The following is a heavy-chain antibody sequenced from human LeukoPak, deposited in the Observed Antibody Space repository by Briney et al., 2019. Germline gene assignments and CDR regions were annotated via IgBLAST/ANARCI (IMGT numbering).Heavy chain of an antibody. Sequence: PSQTLSLTCTVSGGSISSGGSYWSWIRQHPGKGLEWIGYIYYSGNTFYNPSLKSRVTLSVDTSKNQFSLNLSSVTAADTAVYFCARDNMRSDLDYWGQGTLVTVSS. CDR1: GGSISSGGSY. V-gene: IGHV4-31*03. CDR2: IYYSGNT. D-gene: IGHD3-16*02. J-gene: IGHJ4*02. CDR3: ARDNMRSDLDY.